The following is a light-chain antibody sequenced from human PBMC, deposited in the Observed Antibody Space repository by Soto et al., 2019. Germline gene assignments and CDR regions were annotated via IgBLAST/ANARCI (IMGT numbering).Light chain of an antibody. CDR1: SRDVGTFNY. CDR3: TSYTSSSIPE. V-gene: IGLV2-14*01. J-gene: IGLJ2*01. Sequence: QSALTQPASVSGSPGQSITISCTGSSRDVGTFNYVSWYQPHPGEAPKLMIYDVINRPSGVSNRFSASKSGNTASLTISGLQPEDDADYYCTSYTSSSIPEFGGGTKLTVL. CDR2: DVI.